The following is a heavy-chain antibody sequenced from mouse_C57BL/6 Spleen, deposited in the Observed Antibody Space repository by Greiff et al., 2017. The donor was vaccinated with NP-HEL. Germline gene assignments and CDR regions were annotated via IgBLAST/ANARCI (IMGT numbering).Heavy chain of an antibody. J-gene: IGHJ4*01. D-gene: IGHD2-5*01. V-gene: IGHV1-7*01. CDR1: GYTFTSYW. CDR3: ARSYSNYAMDY. CDR2: INPSSGYT. Sequence: QVQLKQSGAELAKPGASVKLSCKASGYTFTSYWMHWVNQRPGQGLEWIGYINPSSGYTKYNQKFKDKATLTADKSSSTAYMQLSSLTYEDSAVYYCARSYSNYAMDYWGQGTSVTVSS.